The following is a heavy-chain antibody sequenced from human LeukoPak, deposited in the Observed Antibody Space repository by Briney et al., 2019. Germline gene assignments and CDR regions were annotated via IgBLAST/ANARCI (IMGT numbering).Heavy chain of an antibody. CDR1: GYSLSSGYY. Sequence: SETLSLTRAVSGYSLSSGYYWGWIGQPPGKGLGWSGSIYHSGSTYYNPSLKSRVTISVDTSKNQFSLKLSSLTAADTAVYYCAREGGDYYGSGSYHTLGNWFDAWGQRTLVTVS. D-gene: IGHD3-10*01. J-gene: IGHJ5*02. CDR3: AREGGDYYGSGSYHTLGNWFDA. V-gene: IGHV4-38-2*02. CDR2: IYHSGST.